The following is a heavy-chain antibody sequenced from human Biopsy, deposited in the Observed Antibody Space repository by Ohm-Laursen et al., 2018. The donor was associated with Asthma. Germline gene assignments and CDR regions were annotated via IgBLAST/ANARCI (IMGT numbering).Heavy chain of an antibody. D-gene: IGHD6-6*01. CDR3: AHQYSSLRGWAFDP. V-gene: IGHV2-5*02. J-gene: IGHJ5*02. Sequence: TQTLTLTRSFSGFSLRTPGVGVGWIRQSPGKALEWLALIFWADDKRYSPSLKSRLTITKDTSKNQVVLTMTNMDPVDTATYYCAHQYSSLRGWAFDPWGQGTLVTVSS. CDR1: GFSLRTPGVG. CDR2: IFWADDK.